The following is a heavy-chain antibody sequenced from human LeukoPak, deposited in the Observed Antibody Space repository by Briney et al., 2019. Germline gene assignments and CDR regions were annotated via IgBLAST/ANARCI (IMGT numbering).Heavy chain of an antibody. Sequence: ASVKVSCKASGYTFTSYAMHWVRQAPGQRLEWMGWINAGNGNTKYSQKFQGRVTMTRNTSISTAYMELRSLRSDDTAVYYCAREEVYYGSNLDYWGQGTLVTVSS. D-gene: IGHD3-10*01. J-gene: IGHJ4*02. CDR3: AREEVYYGSNLDY. CDR2: INAGNGNT. V-gene: IGHV1-3*01. CDR1: GYTFTSYA.